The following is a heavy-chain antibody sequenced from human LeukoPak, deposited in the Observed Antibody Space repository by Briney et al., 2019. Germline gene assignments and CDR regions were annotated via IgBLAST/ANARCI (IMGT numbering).Heavy chain of an antibody. Sequence: PSETLSLTCTVSGGSIRSYWSWIRQPAGKGLEWIGRIYGSGSTDYNPSLKSRVTMSIDTSKNQFSLNLISVTAADTAVYYCARDSGATGEVKFDPWGQGTLVTVSS. J-gene: IGHJ5*02. CDR2: IYGSGST. CDR1: GGSIRSY. D-gene: IGHD3-16*01. V-gene: IGHV4-4*07. CDR3: ARDSGATGEVKFDP.